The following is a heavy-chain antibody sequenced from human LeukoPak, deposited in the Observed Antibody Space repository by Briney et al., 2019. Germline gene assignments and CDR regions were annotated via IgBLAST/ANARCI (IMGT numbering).Heavy chain of an antibody. CDR1: GGSISSYY. Sequence: SETLSLTCTVSGGSISSYYWNWIRQPPGQGLEWIGYIYYSESTNYNPSLKSRVSISADTSKNQFSLKLSSVTAADTAVYYCARLDYDILTNYYNPYYFYGMDVWGQGTTVTVSS. CDR3: ARLDYDILTNYYNPYYFYGMDV. J-gene: IGHJ6*02. D-gene: IGHD3-9*01. CDR2: IYYSEST. V-gene: IGHV4-59*08.